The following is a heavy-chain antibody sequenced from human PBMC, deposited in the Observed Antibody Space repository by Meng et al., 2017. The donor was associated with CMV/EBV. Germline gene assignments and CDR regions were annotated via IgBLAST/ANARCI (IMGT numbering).Heavy chain of an antibody. CDR2: IKQEGSEK. Sequence: GESLKISCAASGFTFSSYWMSWVRQAPGKGLEWVANIKQEGSEKYYVDSVKGRFTISRDNAKNSLYLQMNSLRAEDTAVYYCAREMRATGYYYYGMDVWGQGTTVTVSS. CDR1: GFTFSSYW. D-gene: IGHD5-12*01. CDR3: AREMRATGYYYYGMDV. V-gene: IGHV3-7*01. J-gene: IGHJ6*02.